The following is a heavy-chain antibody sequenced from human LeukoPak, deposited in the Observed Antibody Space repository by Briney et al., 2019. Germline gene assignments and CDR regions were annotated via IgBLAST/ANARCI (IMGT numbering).Heavy chain of an antibody. CDR1: GYSISSGYY. Sequence: SETLSLTCTVSGYSISSGYYWGWIRQPPGKGLEWIGSIYHSGSTYYNPSLKSRVTISVDTSKNQFSLKLSSVTAADTALYYCARDSDSSGYSVDYWGQGTLVTVSS. D-gene: IGHD3-22*01. CDR3: ARDSDSSGYSVDY. V-gene: IGHV4-38-2*02. J-gene: IGHJ4*02. CDR2: IYHSGST.